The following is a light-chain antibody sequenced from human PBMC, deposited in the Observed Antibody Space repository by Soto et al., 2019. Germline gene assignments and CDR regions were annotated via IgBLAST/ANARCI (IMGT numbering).Light chain of an antibody. CDR3: QQYKSYST. J-gene: IGKJ1*01. CDR1: QNINKW. Sequence: DIQMTQSPSTLSASVGDRVTITCRASQNINKWLAWYQQKPGKAPKLLIYEASTLEGGVPSRFSGSGCGTELTLTISSLQPDDFATYWCQQYKSYSTFGQGTKMDIK. CDR2: EAS. V-gene: IGKV1-5*03.